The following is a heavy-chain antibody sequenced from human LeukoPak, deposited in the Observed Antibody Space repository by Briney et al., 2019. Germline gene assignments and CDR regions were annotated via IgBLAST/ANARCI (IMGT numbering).Heavy chain of an antibody. CDR2: ITTYNGNT. CDR1: GYTFTSYG. J-gene: IGHJ4*02. V-gene: IGHV1-18*01. D-gene: IGHD3-16*02. CDR3: ARGLGNYPEIPLDY. Sequence: ASVKVSCKASGYTFTSYGVSWMRQAPGQGLEWMGWITTYNGNTNYALKFQGRVTMTTDTSTSTAYMELRSLRSDDTAVYYCARGLGNYPEIPLDYRGQGTLVTVSS.